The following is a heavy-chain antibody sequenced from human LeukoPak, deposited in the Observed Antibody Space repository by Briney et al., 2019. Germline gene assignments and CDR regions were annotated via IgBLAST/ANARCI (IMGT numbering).Heavy chain of an antibody. D-gene: IGHD3-10*02. J-gene: IGHJ6*02. CDR2: IYYSGST. Sequence: SETLSLTCTVSGGSISSYYWSWIRQPPGRGVEWIGYIYYSGSTNYNPSLKSRVTISVDTSKNQISLQLSSVTAADTAVYYCARETVFHGMDVWGQGTTVTVSS. V-gene: IGHV4-59*01. CDR1: GGSISSYY. CDR3: ARETVFHGMDV.